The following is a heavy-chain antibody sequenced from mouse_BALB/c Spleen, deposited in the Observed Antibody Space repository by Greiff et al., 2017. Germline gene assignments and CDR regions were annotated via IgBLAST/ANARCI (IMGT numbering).Heavy chain of an antibody. CDR3: ARDYYGSTSWFYFDY. CDR2: IWAGGST. D-gene: IGHD1-1*01. CDR1: GFSLTGYG. Sequence: VKLMESGPGLVAPSQSLSITCTVSGFSLTGYGVNWVRQPPGKGLEWLGVIWAGGSTNYNSALMSRLSISKDNSKSQVFLKMNSLQTDDTAMYYCARDYYGSTSWFYFDYWGQGTTLTVSS. V-gene: IGHV2-9*02. J-gene: IGHJ2*01.